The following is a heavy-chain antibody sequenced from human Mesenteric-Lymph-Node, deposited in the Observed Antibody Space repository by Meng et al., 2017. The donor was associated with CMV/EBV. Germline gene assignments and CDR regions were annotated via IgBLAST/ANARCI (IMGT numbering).Heavy chain of an antibody. CDR3: TRDVGYYGSGSYY. D-gene: IGHD3-10*01. CDR1: GFTFGDYA. V-gene: IGHV3-49*04. Sequence: GGSLRLSCTASGFTFGDYAMSWVRQAPGKGLEWVGFIRSKAYGGTTEYAASVKGRFTVSRDDSKSIAYLQMNSLKTEDTAVYYCTRDVGYYGSGSYYWGQGTLVTVSS. CDR2: IRSKAYGGTT. J-gene: IGHJ4*02.